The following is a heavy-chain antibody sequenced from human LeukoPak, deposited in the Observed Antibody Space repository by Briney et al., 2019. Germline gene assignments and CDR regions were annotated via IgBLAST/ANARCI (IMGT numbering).Heavy chain of an antibody. Sequence: SQTLSLTCPVSGGSISNYYYGSCIRQPPGKGLEWIGYVYYTGSTNFNPSLKSRDTMSLDTSRNQFSLKLTALTVADTAVYYCARGAMATTPFFDYWGQGTLVTVSS. J-gene: IGHJ4*02. CDR3: ARGAMATTPFFDY. V-gene: IGHV4-59*01. CDR1: GGSISNYY. D-gene: IGHD5-24*01. CDR2: VYYTGST.